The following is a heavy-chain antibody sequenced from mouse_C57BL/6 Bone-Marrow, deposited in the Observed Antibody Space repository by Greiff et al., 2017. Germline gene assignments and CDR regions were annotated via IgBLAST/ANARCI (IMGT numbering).Heavy chain of an antibody. Sequence: QVQLKESGSELARPGASVKLSCKASGYTFTSYGISWVKQRTGQGLEWIGEIYPRSGNTYYNEKFKGKATLTADKSSSTAYMELRSLTSEDSAVSFCARSGYDTPVDYWGQGTTLTVSA. D-gene: IGHD2-3*01. CDR1: GYTFTSYG. CDR2: IYPRSGNT. V-gene: IGHV1-81*01. J-gene: IGHJ2*01. CDR3: ARSGYDTPVDY.